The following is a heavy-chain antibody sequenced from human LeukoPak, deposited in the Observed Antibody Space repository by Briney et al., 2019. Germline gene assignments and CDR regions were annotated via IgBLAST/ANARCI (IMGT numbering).Heavy chain of an antibody. J-gene: IGHJ4*02. CDR1: GVSISSTNYY. Sequence: SETLSLTCTVSGVSISSTNYYWGWIRQPPGKGLEWIGNIYYSGSTYYNPSLKSRVTISVDASKNQFPLKLSSVTAADTAVYYCARDRRDSGYDLGDFDYWGQGTLVTVPS. CDR3: ARDRRDSGYDLGDFDY. CDR2: IYYSGST. D-gene: IGHD5-12*01. V-gene: IGHV4-39*06.